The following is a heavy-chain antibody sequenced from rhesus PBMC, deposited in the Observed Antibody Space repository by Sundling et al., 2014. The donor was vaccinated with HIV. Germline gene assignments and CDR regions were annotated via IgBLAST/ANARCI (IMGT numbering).Heavy chain of an antibody. Sequence: EVQLVESGGGVVQPGGFLRLSCAASGFTFDDYAMHWVRQAPGKGLEWVSGISWDGDSTYYADSVKGRFTISRDNAKNSLYLQMDSLRAEDTALYYCARGGDCSGTYCLLYGLDSWGQGVVVTVSS. V-gene: IGHV3-67*01. D-gene: IGHD2-15*01. CDR3: ARGGDCSGTYCLLYGLDS. CDR2: ISWDGDST. CDR1: GFTFDDYA. J-gene: IGHJ6*01.